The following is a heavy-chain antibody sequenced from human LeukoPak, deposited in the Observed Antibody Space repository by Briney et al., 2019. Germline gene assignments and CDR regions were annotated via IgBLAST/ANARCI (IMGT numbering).Heavy chain of an antibody. J-gene: IGHJ4*02. Sequence: GGSLRLSCAASGFTFSSYAMSWVRQAPGKGLEWVSAISGSGGSTYYADSVKGRFTISRDNSKNTLYLQMSSLRAEDTAVYYCARASGSYFELGDYWGQGTLVTVSS. CDR1: GFTFSSYA. CDR2: ISGSGGST. CDR3: ARASGSYFELGDY. D-gene: IGHD1-26*01. V-gene: IGHV3-23*01.